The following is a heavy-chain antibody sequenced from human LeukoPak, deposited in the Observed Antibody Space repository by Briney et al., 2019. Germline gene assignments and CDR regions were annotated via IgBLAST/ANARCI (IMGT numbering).Heavy chain of an antibody. Sequence: SETLSLTCTVSGGSVSSFYWSWIRQPAGKGLEWIGRIYSSGSTNYNPSLKSRVTMSVDTSKNQFSLKLSSVTAADTAVYSCAGSGISGVNFGLWGQGTLVTVSS. J-gene: IGHJ4*02. V-gene: IGHV4-4*07. CDR2: IYSSGST. CDR3: AGSGISGVNFGL. CDR1: GGSVSSFY. D-gene: IGHD1-20*01.